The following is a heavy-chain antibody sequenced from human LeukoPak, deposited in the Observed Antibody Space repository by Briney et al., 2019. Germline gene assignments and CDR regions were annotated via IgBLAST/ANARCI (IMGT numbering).Heavy chain of an antibody. CDR3: TRMTTGHDY. CDR1: GVSFNDYY. CDR2: INHSGYT. D-gene: IGHD4-17*01. J-gene: IGHJ4*02. V-gene: IGHV4-34*01. Sequence: SETLSLTCAVSGVSFNDYYWSWVRQTPGKGLEWIGEINHSGYTNDSPSLKSRVTLSIDTSRKQFPLNLRSVTVADTGIYYCTRMTTGHDYWGQGTLVTVSS.